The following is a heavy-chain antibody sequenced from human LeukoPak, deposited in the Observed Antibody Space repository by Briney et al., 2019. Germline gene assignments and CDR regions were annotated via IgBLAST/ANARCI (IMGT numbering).Heavy chain of an antibody. CDR3: ARAPGTTFDY. V-gene: IGHV4-38-2*02. D-gene: IGHD4-17*01. J-gene: IGHJ4*01. CDR1: GYSISSGYY. Sequence: SETLSLTCTVSGYSISSGYYWGWIRQSPGKGLGWIVSINHSWSTYYNPSLKSRVTISVDTSKNQFSLKLTSVTAADTAVYYCARAPGTTFDYWGHGNMVTVSS. CDR2: INHSWST.